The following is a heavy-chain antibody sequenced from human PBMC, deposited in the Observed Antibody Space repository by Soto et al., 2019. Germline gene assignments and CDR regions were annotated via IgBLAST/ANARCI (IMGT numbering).Heavy chain of an antibody. CDR3: ARVYDILTGNVYFDY. V-gene: IGHV4-31*01. CDR1: GGSISSGGYY. CDR2: IYYSGST. D-gene: IGHD3-9*01. Sequence: QVQLQESGPGLVKPSQTLSLTCTVSGGSISSGGYYWSWIRQHPGKGLEWIGYIYYSGSTYYNPSLKSQVTISVDTSKNQFSLKLSSVTAADTAVYYCARVYDILTGNVYFDYWGQGTLVTVSS. J-gene: IGHJ4*02.